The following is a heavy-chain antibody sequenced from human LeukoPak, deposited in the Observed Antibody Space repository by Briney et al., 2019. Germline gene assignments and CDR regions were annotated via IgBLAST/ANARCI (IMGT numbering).Heavy chain of an antibody. CDR3: ARAEKLLWFGELFGAFVI. J-gene: IGHJ3*02. Sequence: PSQTLSLTCTVSGGSISSGDYDWSWIRQPPGKGLEWIGYIYYSGSTYYNPSLKSRVTISVDTSKNQFSLKLSSATAADTAVYYCARAEKLLWFGELFGAFVILGQGTMVIVSS. CDR2: IYYSGST. CDR1: GGSISSGDYD. D-gene: IGHD3-10*01. V-gene: IGHV4-30-4*08.